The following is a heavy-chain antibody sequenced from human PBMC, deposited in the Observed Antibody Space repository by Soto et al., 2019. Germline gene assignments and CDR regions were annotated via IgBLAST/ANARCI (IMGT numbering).Heavy chain of an antibody. CDR1: GFTFSHYA. D-gene: IGHD6-19*01. CDR2: VSDGGYNK. V-gene: IGHV3-30*04. J-gene: IGHJ4*02. Sequence: GGSLRLSCAASGFTFSHYAMHWVRQPPDKGLEWVAVVSDGGYNKFYFDSVKGRFTVFRDDSKQTLDLQMNDPRPEDTAIYFCARESVAGFDWGQGTRVTVSS. CDR3: ARESVAGFD.